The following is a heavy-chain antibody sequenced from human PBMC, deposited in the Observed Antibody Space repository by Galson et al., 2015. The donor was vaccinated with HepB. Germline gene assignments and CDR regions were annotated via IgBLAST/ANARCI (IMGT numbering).Heavy chain of an antibody. J-gene: IGHJ4*02. Sequence: SLRLSCAASGFTLSSYSMNWVRQAPGKGLEWVSYISSSSSTIYYADSVKGRFTISRDNAKNSLYLQMSSLRDEDTAVYYCARDSSSWFFDYWGQGTLVTVSS. CDR3: ARDSSSWFFDY. D-gene: IGHD6-13*01. V-gene: IGHV3-48*02. CDR2: ISSSSSTI. CDR1: GFTLSSYS.